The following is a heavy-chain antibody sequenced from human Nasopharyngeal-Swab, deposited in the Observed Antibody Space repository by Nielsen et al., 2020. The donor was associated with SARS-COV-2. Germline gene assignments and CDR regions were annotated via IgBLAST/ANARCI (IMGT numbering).Heavy chain of an antibody. CDR3: ARVRTKTKYYDILTGLGGYFDY. CDR1: GYTFTGYY. D-gene: IGHD3-9*01. J-gene: IGHJ4*02. Sequence: ASVKVSCKASGYTFTGYYMHWVRQAPGQGLEWMGRINPNSGGTNYAQKFQGRVTMTRDTSISTAYMELSRLRSDDTAVYYCARVRTKTKYYDILTGLGGYFDYWGQGTLVTVPS. CDR2: INPNSGGT. V-gene: IGHV1-2*06.